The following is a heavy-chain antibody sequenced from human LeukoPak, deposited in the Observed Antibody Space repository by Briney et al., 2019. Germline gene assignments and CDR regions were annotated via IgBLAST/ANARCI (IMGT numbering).Heavy chain of an antibody. CDR3: AKDASRGSSQYYFDY. CDR2: ISSSSSYI. Sequence: GSLRLSCAASGFTFSSYSMNWVRQAPGKGLEWVSSISSSSSYIYYADSVKGRFTISRDNSKNTLYLQMNSLRAEDTAVYYCAKDASRGSSQYYFDYWGQGTLVTVSS. CDR1: GFTFSSYS. D-gene: IGHD6-13*01. J-gene: IGHJ4*02. V-gene: IGHV3-21*04.